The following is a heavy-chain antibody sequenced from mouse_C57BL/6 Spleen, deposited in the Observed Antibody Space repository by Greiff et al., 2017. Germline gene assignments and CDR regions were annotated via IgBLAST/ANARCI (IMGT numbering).Heavy chain of an antibody. Sequence: QVQLQQPGTELVKPGASVKLSCKASGYTFTSYWMHWVKQRPGQGLEWIGNINPGNGGTNYNEKFKSKATLTVDKASSTALMQLSCLTSEDSAVDFCARWGFGKGAMDYWGQGTSVTVSS. CDR3: ARWGFGKGAMDY. D-gene: IGHD2-1*01. V-gene: IGHV1-53*01. J-gene: IGHJ4*01. CDR2: INPGNGGT. CDR1: GYTFTSYW.